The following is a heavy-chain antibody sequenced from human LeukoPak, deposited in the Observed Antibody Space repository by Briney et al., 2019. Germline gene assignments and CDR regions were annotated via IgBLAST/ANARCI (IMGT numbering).Heavy chain of an antibody. D-gene: IGHD6-6*01. Sequence: GESLKISCEASGYSFTTYWIGWVRQMPGKGLEWMGIIYPGDSDTRYSPSFQGHVSISADKSISTAYLQWSSLTASDTAIYYCARDANLKYLDNWDQGTLITVSS. CDR2: IYPGDSDT. CDR3: ARDANLKYLDN. J-gene: IGHJ4*02. V-gene: IGHV5-51*01. CDR1: GYSFTTYW.